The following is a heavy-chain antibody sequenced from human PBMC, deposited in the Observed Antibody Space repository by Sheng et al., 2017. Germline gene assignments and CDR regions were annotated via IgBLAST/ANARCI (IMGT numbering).Heavy chain of an antibody. CDR3: ARHNGPYDAFDI. CDR1: GFLFSTYS. Sequence: EVQLVESGGGLVKPGGSLRLSCEASGFLFSTYSMSWVRQAPGKGLEWVSSVSGFSNHIYYGDSVKGRFTISRDNAKKSLFLQMNSLSAEDTAMYYCARHNGPYDAFDIWGPGTMVTVSS. D-gene: IGHD1-1*01. CDR2: VSGFSNHI. J-gene: IGHJ3*02. V-gene: IGHV3-21*01.